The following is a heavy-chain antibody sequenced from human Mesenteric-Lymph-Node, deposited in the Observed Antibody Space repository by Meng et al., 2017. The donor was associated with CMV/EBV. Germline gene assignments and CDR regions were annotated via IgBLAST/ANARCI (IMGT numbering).Heavy chain of an antibody. CDR3: AGIPEANSGYFSI. Sequence: KASGGRFSRYTFSWVRQAPGQGLEWLGGILPIFRTQKYAQNFQGRVTVSTDASAATAYMELSSLRSEDTAVYFCAGIPEANSGYFSIWGQGTLVTVSS. CDR1: GGRFSRYT. D-gene: IGHD3-22*01. J-gene: IGHJ1*01. CDR2: ILPIFRTQ. V-gene: IGHV1-69*05.